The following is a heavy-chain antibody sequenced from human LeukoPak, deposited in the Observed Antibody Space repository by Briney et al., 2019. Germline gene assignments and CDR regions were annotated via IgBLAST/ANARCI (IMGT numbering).Heavy chain of an antibody. Sequence: SETLSLTCTVSGGSISSGSYYWSWIRQPAGKGLEWTGRIYTSGSTNYNPSLKSRVTISVDTSKNQFSLKLSSVTAADTAVYYCARDHRWFGELLSFGWFDPWGQGTLVTVSS. CDR2: IYTSGST. CDR1: GGSISSGSYY. D-gene: IGHD3-10*01. J-gene: IGHJ5*02. V-gene: IGHV4-61*02. CDR3: ARDHRWFGELLSFGWFDP.